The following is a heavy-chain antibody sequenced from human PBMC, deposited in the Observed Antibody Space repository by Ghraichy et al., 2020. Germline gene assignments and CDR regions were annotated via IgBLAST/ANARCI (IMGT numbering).Heavy chain of an antibody. J-gene: IGHJ3*02. D-gene: IGHD2-15*01. CDR2: IYYSGST. CDR3: ARLSLVVEAFDI. CDR1: GGSISSSSYY. Sequence: SETLSLTCTVSGGSISSSSYYWGWIRQPPGKGLEWIGSIYYSGSTYYNPSLKSRVTISVDTSKNQFSLKLSSVTAADTAVYYCARLSLVVEAFDIWDQGQMVLVSS. V-gene: IGHV4-39*01.